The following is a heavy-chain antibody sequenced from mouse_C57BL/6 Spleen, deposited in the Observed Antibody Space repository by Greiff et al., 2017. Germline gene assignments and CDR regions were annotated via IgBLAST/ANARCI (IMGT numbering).Heavy chain of an antibody. D-gene: IGHD2-4*01. J-gene: IGHJ3*01. Sequence: EVQGVESGEGLVKPGGSLKLSCAASGFTFSSYAMSWVRQTPEKRLEWVAYISSGGDYIYYADTVKGRFTISRDNARHTLYLQMSSLKSADTAMYYCTRAGYYDYDWFAYWGQGTLVTVSA. CDR1: GFTFSSYA. CDR3: TRAGYYDYDWFAY. V-gene: IGHV5-9-1*02. CDR2: ISSGGDYI.